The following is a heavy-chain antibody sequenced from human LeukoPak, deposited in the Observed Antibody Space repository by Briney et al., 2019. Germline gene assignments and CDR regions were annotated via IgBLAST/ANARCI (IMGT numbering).Heavy chain of an antibody. Sequence: TSETLSLTCTVSGYSISSGYYWGWIRQPPGKGLEWIGSISHSGSTYYNPSLKSRVTISVDTSKNQFSLNLNSVTAADTAVYYCARSLLAVYFDFWGPGIPVTVSS. J-gene: IGHJ4*02. V-gene: IGHV4-38-2*02. CDR2: ISHSGST. CDR3: ARSLLAVYFDF. CDR1: GYSISSGYY.